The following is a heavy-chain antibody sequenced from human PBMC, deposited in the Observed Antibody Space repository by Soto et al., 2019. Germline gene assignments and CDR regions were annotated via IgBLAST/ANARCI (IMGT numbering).Heavy chain of an antibody. CDR1: GYTFTSYA. J-gene: IGHJ4*02. CDR2: INAGNGNT. CDR3: ARGRPPRIYSGYDNFDY. V-gene: IGHV1-3*01. Sequence: GASVKVSCKASGYTFTSYAMHWVRQAPGQRLEWMGWINAGNGNTKYSQKFQGRVTITRDTSASTAYMELSSLRSEDTAVYYCARGRPPRIYSGYDNFDYWGQETLVTVSS. D-gene: IGHD5-12*01.